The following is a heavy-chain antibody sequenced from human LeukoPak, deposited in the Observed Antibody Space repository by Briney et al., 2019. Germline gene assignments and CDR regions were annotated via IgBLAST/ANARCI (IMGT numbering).Heavy chain of an antibody. Sequence: GGSLRLSCAASGFTFRSFAMNWVRQAPGKGLECVSAISGGGDFTKYADSVKGRFTISRDNSKSTLYLQMNSLRAEDTVVYYCAKSVFDSSGDPYMDVWGKGTTVTISS. J-gene: IGHJ6*03. D-gene: IGHD3-22*01. CDR3: AKSVFDSSGDPYMDV. V-gene: IGHV3-23*01. CDR1: GFTFRSFA. CDR2: ISGGGDFT.